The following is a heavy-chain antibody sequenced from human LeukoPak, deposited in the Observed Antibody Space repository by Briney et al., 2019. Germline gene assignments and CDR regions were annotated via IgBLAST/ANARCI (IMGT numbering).Heavy chain of an antibody. CDR3: ARAIYSIVVVPAARLWFDP. CDR2: INPNSGGT. CDR1: GYTFSDYY. J-gene: IGHJ5*02. V-gene: IGHV1-2*02. D-gene: IGHD2-2*01. Sequence: ASVKVSCKASGYTFSDYYLHWVRQAPGQGLEWMGWINPNSGGTNYAQKFQGRVTMTRDTSIGTAYMELSRLRSDDTAVYYCARAIYSIVVVPAARLWFDPWGQGTLVTVSS.